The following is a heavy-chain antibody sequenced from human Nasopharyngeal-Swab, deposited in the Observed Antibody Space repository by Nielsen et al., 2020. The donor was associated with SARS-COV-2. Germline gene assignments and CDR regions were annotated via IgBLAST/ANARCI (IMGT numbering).Heavy chain of an antibody. CDR3: AKTYYYGSGRTIWFDP. Sequence: GESLKISCKGSGYSFSTYWIYWVRQMPGKGLEWMGIINPGDSDTRYSPSFQGQFTISADKSISTVYLQWSSLKASDTAMYYCAKTYYYGSGRTIWFDPWGQGTFVTVSS. J-gene: IGHJ5*02. CDR2: INPGDSDT. D-gene: IGHD3-10*01. CDR1: GYSFSTYW. V-gene: IGHV5-51*01.